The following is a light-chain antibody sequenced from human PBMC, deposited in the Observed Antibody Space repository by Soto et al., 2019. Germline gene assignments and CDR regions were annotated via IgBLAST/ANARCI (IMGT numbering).Light chain of an antibody. CDR1: QSVSSN. CDR3: QHYNNWPFT. V-gene: IGKV3-15*01. J-gene: IGKJ2*01. CDR2: GAS. Sequence: EIVMTQSPATLSVSPGERVTLSCRASQSVSSNLAWYQQKPGQAPRLLIYGASTRVSGIPATFSGSGSGTEFTLTISSLQSEDFAVYYCQHYNNWPFTFGQGTRLEIK.